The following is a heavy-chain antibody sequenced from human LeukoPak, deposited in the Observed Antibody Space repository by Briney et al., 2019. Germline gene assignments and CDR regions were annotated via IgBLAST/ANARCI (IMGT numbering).Heavy chain of an antibody. D-gene: IGHD3-10*01. CDR1: VGTFSSYA. CDR2: IIPIFGTA. Sequence: ASVKVSCKASVGTFSSYAISWVRQAPGQGLEWMGGIIPIFGTANYAQKFQGRVTITADKSTSTAYMELSSLRSEDTAVYYCARVGTMVRGVMYYYYYMDVWGKGTTVTVS. CDR3: ARVGTMVRGVMYYYYYMDV. V-gene: IGHV1-69*06. J-gene: IGHJ6*03.